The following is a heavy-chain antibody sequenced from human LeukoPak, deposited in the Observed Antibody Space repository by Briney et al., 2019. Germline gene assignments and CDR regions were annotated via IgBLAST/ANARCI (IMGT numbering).Heavy chain of an antibody. J-gene: IGHJ4*02. V-gene: IGHV3-21*01. Sequence: GGSLRLSCAASGFTFSSYSMNWVRQAPRKGLEWVSSISSSSSYIYYADSVKGRFTISRDNAKNSLYLQMNSLRAEDTAVYYCARGYSSSWSIFDYWGQGTLVTVSS. CDR3: ARGYSSSWSIFDY. CDR1: GFTFSSYS. CDR2: ISSSSSYI. D-gene: IGHD6-13*01.